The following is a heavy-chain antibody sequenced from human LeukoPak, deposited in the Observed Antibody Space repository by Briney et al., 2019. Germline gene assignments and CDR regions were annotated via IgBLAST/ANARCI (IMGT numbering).Heavy chain of an antibody. V-gene: IGHV4-34*01. J-gene: IGHJ5*02. Sequence: SETLSLTCAVYGGSFSGYYWSWIRQPPGKGLEWIGEINHSGSTNYNPSLKSGVTISVDTSKNQFSLKLSSVTAADTAVYYCASPKLGYCSGGSCYDRFWFDPWGQGTLVTVSS. CDR2: INHSGST. D-gene: IGHD2-15*01. CDR1: GGSFSGYY. CDR3: ASPKLGYCSGGSCYDRFWFDP.